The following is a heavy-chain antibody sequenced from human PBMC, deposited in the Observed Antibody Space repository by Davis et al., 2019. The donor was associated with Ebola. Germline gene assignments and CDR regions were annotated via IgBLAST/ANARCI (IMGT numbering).Heavy chain of an antibody. V-gene: IGHV1-8*01. CDR1: GYTFTSYD. J-gene: IGHJ4*02. CDR3: AKRVEYSSSFAYFDY. D-gene: IGHD6-6*01. CDR2: MSPNSGNT. Sequence: AASVKVSCKASGYTFTSYDINWVRQATGQGLEWMGWMSPNSGNTGHAQKFQGRVTMTRDTSINIAFMELTSLRSEDTAVYYCAKRVEYSSSFAYFDYWGQGALVTVSS.